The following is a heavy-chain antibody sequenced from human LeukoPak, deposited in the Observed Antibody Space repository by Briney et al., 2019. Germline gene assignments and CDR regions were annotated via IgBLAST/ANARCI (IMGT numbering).Heavy chain of an antibody. Sequence: PSQTLSLTCTVSGGSISSGSYYWSWIRQPAGKGLEWIGRIYTSGSTNYNPSLKSRVTISVDTSKNQFSLKLSSVTAADTAVYYCARDYDSSGYYEGHNWFDPWGQGTLVTVSS. CDR2: IYTSGST. CDR3: ARDYDSSGYYEGHNWFDP. J-gene: IGHJ5*02. D-gene: IGHD3-22*01. V-gene: IGHV4-61*02. CDR1: GGSISSGSYY.